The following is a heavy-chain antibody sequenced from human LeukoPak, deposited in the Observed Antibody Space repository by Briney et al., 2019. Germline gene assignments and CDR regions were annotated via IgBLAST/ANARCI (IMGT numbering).Heavy chain of an antibody. V-gene: IGHV3-21*01. CDR2: ISSSSSYI. J-gene: IGHJ4*02. CDR1: GFTFSSYS. Sequence: GGSLRLSCAASGFTFSSYSMNWVRQAPGKGLEWVSSISSSSSYIYYADSVKGRFTISRDNAKNSLYLQMNSLRAEDTAVYYCAKDRETYEYTFDYWGQGTLVTVSS. CDR3: AKDRETYEYTFDY. D-gene: IGHD6-6*01.